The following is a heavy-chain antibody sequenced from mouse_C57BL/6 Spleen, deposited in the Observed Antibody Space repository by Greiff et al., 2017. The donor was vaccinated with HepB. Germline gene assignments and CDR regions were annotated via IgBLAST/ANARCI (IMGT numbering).Heavy chain of an antibody. CDR2: INPSAGGT. D-gene: IGHD2-5*01. J-gene: IGHJ4*01. V-gene: IGHV1-42*01. CDR1: GYSFTGYY. Sequence: VQLQQSGPELVKPGASVKISCKASGYSFTGYYMNWVKQSPEKSLEWIGEINPSAGGTTYNQKFKDKATLTVDKSSSTAYMQLKSLTSEDSSVYYCARTGYYSNYDAMDYWGQGTSVTVSS. CDR3: ARTGYYSNYDAMDY.